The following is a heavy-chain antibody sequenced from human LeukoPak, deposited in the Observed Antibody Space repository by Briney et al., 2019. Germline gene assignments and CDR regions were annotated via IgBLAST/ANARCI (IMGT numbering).Heavy chain of an antibody. CDR1: GGSFNDYY. CDR2: IYYTGT. Sequence: TSETLSLTCAVYGGSFNDYYWTWIRQPPGKGLEWIGYIYYTGTSYNPSLKSRVTISADTSKNQFSLKLISVTAADTAVYYCASRKLGNDYWGQGTLVTVSS. D-gene: IGHD7-27*01. CDR3: ASRKLGNDY. J-gene: IGHJ4*02. V-gene: IGHV4-59*01.